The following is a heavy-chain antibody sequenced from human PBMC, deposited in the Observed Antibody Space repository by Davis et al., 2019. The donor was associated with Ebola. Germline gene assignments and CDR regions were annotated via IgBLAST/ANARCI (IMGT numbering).Heavy chain of an antibody. J-gene: IGHJ4*02. CDR3: ARDRAGYNPFDY. CDR2: INAGNGNT. D-gene: IGHD5-24*01. CDR1: GYTFTSYA. Sequence: AAPVKVSCKASGYTFTSYAMHWVRQAPGQRLEWMGWINAGNGNTKYSQKFQGRVTITRDTSASTAYMELSSLRSEDTAVYYCARDRAGYNPFDYWGQGTLVTVSS. V-gene: IGHV1-3*01.